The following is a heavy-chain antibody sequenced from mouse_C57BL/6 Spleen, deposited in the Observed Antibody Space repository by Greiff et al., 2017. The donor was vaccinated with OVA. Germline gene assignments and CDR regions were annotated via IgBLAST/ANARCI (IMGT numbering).Heavy chain of an antibody. D-gene: IGHD3-1*01. Sequence: EVQLQQSGPELVKPGASVKLSCKASGYTFTDYYMNWVKQSHGKSLEWIGDINPNNGGTSYNQKFKGKATLTVAKSSSTAYMELRSLTSEASEVDYCARVGGYTNVVGFAYWGQGTLVTVSA. CDR3: ARVGGYTNVVGFAY. CDR2: INPNNGGT. CDR1: GYTFTDYY. J-gene: IGHJ3*01. V-gene: IGHV1-26*01.